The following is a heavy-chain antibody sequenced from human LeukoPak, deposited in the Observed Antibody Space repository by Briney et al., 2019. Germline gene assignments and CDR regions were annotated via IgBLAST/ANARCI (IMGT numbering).Heavy chain of an antibody. CDR1: GDSVSSNSAA. CDR2: TYYGSKWYN. D-gene: IGHD3-10*01. Sequence: SQTLSLTCAISGDSVSSNSAAWNWIRQSPSRGLEWLGRTYYGSKWYNDYAVSVKSRITINPDTSKNQFSLQLNSVTPEDTAVYYCARERLLWFGEFRYYYYYYMDVWGKGTTVTVSS. V-gene: IGHV6-1*01. J-gene: IGHJ6*03. CDR3: ARERLLWFGEFRYYYYYYMDV.